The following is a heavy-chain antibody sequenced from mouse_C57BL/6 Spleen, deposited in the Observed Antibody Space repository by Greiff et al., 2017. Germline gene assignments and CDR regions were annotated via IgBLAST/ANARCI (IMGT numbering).Heavy chain of an antibody. V-gene: IGHV14-3*01. Sequence: VQLQQSVAELVRPGASVKLSCTASGFNIKNTYMHGVKPRPEQGLEWIGRIDPANGNTKYDPTFQGKATITADTSSNTAYLQLGSLTSEDTAIYYCARVPYNYGSSYGYFDVWGTGTTVTVSS. J-gene: IGHJ1*03. CDR1: GFNIKNTY. CDR2: IDPANGNT. CDR3: ARVPYNYGSSYGYFDV. D-gene: IGHD1-1*01.